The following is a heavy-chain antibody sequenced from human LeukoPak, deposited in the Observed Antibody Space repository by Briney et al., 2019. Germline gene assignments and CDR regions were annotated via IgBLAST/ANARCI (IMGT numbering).Heavy chain of an antibody. CDR2: IYYTGTT. J-gene: IGHJ3*02. D-gene: IGHD5-24*01. V-gene: IGHV4-39*01. CDR3: ARRRRDGSNSAFDI. CDR1: GCSISSSSYY. Sequence: SETLSLTCTVSGCSISSSSYYWGWIRQPPGKGLEWIGSIYYTGTTYYNPSLKSRVTISVDTSKNQFSLKVSSVTAAGTAVYYCARRRRDGSNSAFDIWGQGTMVTVSS.